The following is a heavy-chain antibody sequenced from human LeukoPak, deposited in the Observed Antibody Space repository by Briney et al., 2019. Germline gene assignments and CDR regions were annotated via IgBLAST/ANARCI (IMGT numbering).Heavy chain of an antibody. CDR3: AKDHTGGWSGYFDY. CDR2: IWHDASAD. D-gene: IGHD6-19*01. J-gene: IGHJ4*02. CDR1: GVSFSSYG. V-gene: IGHV3-33*06. Sequence: GGSLRLSCAASGVSFSSYGVPWVRQAPGKGLEWVAVIWHDASADFYGDSVRGRFSISRDDSRNTVYLQMDSLRADDTALYYCAKDHTGGWSGYFDYWGQGTLVTVSS.